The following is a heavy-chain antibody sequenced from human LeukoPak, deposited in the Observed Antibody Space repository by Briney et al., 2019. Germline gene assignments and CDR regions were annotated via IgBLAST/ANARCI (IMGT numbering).Heavy chain of an antibody. J-gene: IGHJ4*02. CDR3: ARDVNTMVRGVTDY. V-gene: IGHV1-18*01. CDR2: ISAYNGNT. CDR1: GYTFTSYG. D-gene: IGHD3-10*01. Sequence: ASVKVSCTASGYTFTSYGISWVRQAPGQGIEWMGWISAYNGNTNYAQKLQGRVTMTTDTSTSTAYMELRSLRSDDTAVYYCARDVNTMVRGVTDYWGQGTLVTVSS.